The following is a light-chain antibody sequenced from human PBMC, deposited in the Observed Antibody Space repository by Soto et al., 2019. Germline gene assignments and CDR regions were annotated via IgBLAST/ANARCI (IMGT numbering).Light chain of an antibody. V-gene: IGKV3-20*01. J-gene: IGKJ2*01. CDR3: QQDGSSPYT. CDR1: QSVRNSY. CDR2: GAS. Sequence: EIVLTQSPGTLSLSPGERATLSCRASQSVRNSYLAWYQQKPGQAPRLLIYGASGRATGIPDRCSGSGSGTDCTLTISRLEPEDCAVYYCQQDGSSPYTFGQGTKLEI.